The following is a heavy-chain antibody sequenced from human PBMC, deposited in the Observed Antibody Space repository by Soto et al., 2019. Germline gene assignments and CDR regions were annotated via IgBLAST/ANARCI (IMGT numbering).Heavy chain of an antibody. V-gene: IGHV1-69*06. J-gene: IGHJ2*01. D-gene: IGHD3-22*01. Sequence: QVELVQSGAEVKTPGSSVKVSCQASEDTFRNYAISWVRQAPGQGLEWMGGIIPIFGTANYAQKFQGRVTITADTSANTVYLELSSLRSEDTAVYYFASTKYDSSAYYYWYLGLWGRGTLVTVSS. CDR3: ASTKYDSSAYYYWYLGL. CDR1: EDTFRNYA. CDR2: IIPIFGTA.